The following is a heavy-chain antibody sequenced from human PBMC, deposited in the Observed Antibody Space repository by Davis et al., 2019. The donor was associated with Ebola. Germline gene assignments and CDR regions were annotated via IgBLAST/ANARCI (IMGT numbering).Heavy chain of an antibody. CDR1: GFAFSIHW. J-gene: IGHJ6*03. D-gene: IGHD2-2*01. Sequence: GESLKISCAAASGFAFSIHWMTWVRQAPGKGLEWVANIRQDGGETYYADSVKGRFAISRDNAKNSLYLQMNSLRAEDTAVYYCARDPSSTSGDPRQPMDVWGKGTTVTVSS. CDR2: IRQDGGET. CDR3: ARDPSSTSGDPRQPMDV. V-gene: IGHV3-7*01.